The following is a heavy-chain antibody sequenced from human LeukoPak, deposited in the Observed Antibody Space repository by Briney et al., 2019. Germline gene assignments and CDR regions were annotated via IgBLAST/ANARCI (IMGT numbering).Heavy chain of an antibody. CDR1: GGSISSGGYY. CDR2: IYYSGST. CDR3: ARGSSWYYFDY. V-gene: IGHV4-31*03. D-gene: IGHD6-13*01. J-gene: IGHJ4*02. Sequence: SETLSLTCTVSGGSISSGGYYWSWIRQHPGKGLEWIGYIYYSGSTYYNPSLKSRVTISVDTSKNQFSLKLSSVTAADTAVYYCARGSSWYYFDYWGQGTLVTVSS.